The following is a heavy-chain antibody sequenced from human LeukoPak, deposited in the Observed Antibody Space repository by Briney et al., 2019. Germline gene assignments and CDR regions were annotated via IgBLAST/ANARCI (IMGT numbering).Heavy chain of an antibody. J-gene: IGHJ4*02. CDR2: INPSGGST. CDR3: ARFWRGVVTL. D-gene: IGHD4-23*01. CDR1: GYTFTSYY. Sequence: ASVKVSCKASGYTFTSYYMHWVRQAPGQGLEWMGIINPSGGSTSYAQKFQGRVTMTRNTSISTAYMELSNLRSEDTAVYYCARFWRGVVTLWGQGTLVTVSS. V-gene: IGHV1-46*01.